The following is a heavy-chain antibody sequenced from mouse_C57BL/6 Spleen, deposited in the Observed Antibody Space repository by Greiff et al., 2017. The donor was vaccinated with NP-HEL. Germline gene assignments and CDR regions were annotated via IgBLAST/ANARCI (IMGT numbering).Heavy chain of an antibody. CDR2: INPNNGGT. Sequence: VQLQQSGPELVKPGASVKMSCKASGYTFTDYNMHWVKQSHGKSLEWIGYINPNNGGTSYNQKFKGKATLTVNKSSSTAYMELRSLTSEDSAVYYCARPYLFTTVVAPYFDYWGQGTTLTVSS. V-gene: IGHV1-22*01. D-gene: IGHD1-1*01. J-gene: IGHJ2*01. CDR3: ARPYLFTTVVAPYFDY. CDR1: GYTFTDYN.